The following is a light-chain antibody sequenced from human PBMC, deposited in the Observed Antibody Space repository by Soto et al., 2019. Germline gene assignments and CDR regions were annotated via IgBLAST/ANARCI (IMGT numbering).Light chain of an antibody. CDR2: RNN. CDR1: SSNIGSNY. J-gene: IGLJ3*02. Sequence: QSALTQPPSASGTPGQRVTISCSGSSSNIGSNYVYWYQQLPGTAPKLLIYRNNRRPSGVPDRFSGSKSGTSASLAISGLRSEDEADYYCAAWDDSLSGPVFGGGTQLTVL. V-gene: IGLV1-47*01. CDR3: AAWDDSLSGPV.